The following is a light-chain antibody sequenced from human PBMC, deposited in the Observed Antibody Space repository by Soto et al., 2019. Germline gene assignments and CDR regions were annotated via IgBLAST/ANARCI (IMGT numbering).Light chain of an antibody. CDR2: DAS. Sequence: EIVMTQSPATLSVSPGERATLSCRASQSISINLAWYQQKPGQAPRLLIYDASTRATGIPARFSGSGSGTEFTLTISRLEPEDFAVYYCQQRSNWPITFGQGTRLEIK. CDR3: QQRSNWPIT. V-gene: IGKV3-15*01. J-gene: IGKJ5*01. CDR1: QSISIN.